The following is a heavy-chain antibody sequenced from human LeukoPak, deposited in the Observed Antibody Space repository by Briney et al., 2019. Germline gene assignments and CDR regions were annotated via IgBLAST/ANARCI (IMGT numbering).Heavy chain of an antibody. Sequence: GGSLRLSCAASGFTFSDYYMSWVRQAPGKGLEWVSHISWSGSTIYYADSVKGRFTISRDIAKNSLYLQMNSLRAEDTAVYYCASSFLEWLPPYWGQGTLVTVSS. V-gene: IGHV3-11*01. D-gene: IGHD3-3*01. J-gene: IGHJ4*02. CDR1: GFTFSDYY. CDR2: ISWSGSTI. CDR3: ASSFLEWLPPY.